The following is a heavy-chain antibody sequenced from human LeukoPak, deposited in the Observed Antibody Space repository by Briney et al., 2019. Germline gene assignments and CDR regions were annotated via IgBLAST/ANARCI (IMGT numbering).Heavy chain of an antibody. CDR3: ARAPSIRFLTPYFDY. J-gene: IGHJ4*02. CDR2: IIPIFGSA. V-gene: IGHV1-69*13. Sequence: SVKVSCKASGGTFSSHAISWVRQAPGQGLEWMGGIIPIFGSADYAQKFQGRVTITADESASTAYMDLSSLRSEDTAVYYCARAPSIRFLTPYFDYWGQGTLVTVSS. CDR1: GGTFSSHA. D-gene: IGHD3-3*01.